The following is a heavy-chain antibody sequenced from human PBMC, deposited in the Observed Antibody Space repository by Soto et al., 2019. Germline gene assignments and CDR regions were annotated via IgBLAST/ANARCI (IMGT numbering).Heavy chain of an antibody. CDR3: ATDLNTGYYGMDV. Sequence: SVKVSCKVSGYTLTELSMHWVRQAPGKGLEWMGGFDPEDGETIYAQKCQGRVTMTEDTSTDTAYMELSSMRSEDTAVYYCATDLNTGYYGMDVWGQGTTVTVSS. V-gene: IGHV1-24*01. CDR2: FDPEDGET. D-gene: IGHD5-18*01. J-gene: IGHJ6*02. CDR1: GYTLTELS.